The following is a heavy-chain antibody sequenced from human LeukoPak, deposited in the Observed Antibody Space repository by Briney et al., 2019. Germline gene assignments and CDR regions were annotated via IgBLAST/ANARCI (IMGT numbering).Heavy chain of an antibody. CDR3: AKQGFCGGGTCYAFHFDY. CDR1: GFTFRSYE. D-gene: IGHD2-15*01. V-gene: IGHV3-48*03. CDR2: ISGSGSTI. J-gene: IGHJ4*02. Sequence: GGSLRLSCAASGFTFRSYEMNWVRQAPGKGLEWVSYISGSGSTIYYADSVKGRFTVSRDNSKNTLYLQMNSLRAEDSSLYYCAKQGFCGGGTCYAFHFDYWGQGSLVTVSS.